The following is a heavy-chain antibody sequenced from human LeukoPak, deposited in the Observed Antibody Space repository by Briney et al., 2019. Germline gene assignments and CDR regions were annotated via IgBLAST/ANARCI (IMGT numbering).Heavy chain of an antibody. CDR1: GGSISSYY. J-gene: IGHJ3*02. CDR2: IYYSGST. Sequence: PSETLSLTCTVSGGSISSYYWSWIRQPPGKGLEWIGYIYYSGSTNYNPSLKSRVTISVDTSKNQFSLKLSSVTAADTAVYYCALGYCSGGSCYSDAFDIWGQGTMVTVSS. CDR3: ALGYCSGGSCYSDAFDI. D-gene: IGHD2-15*01. V-gene: IGHV4-59*08.